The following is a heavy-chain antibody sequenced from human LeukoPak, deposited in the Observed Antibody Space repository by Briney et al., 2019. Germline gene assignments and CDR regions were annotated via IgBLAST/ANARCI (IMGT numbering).Heavy chain of an antibody. V-gene: IGHV1-2*02. CDR1: GYTFTSYA. Sequence: ASVKVSCKASGYTFTSYAMNWVRQAPGQGLEWMGWINPNSGGTNYAQKFQGRVTMTRDTSISTAYMELSRLRSDDTAVYYCARGSMWYFDYWGQGTLVTVSS. J-gene: IGHJ4*02. CDR3: ARGSMWYFDY. CDR2: INPNSGGT. D-gene: IGHD2/OR15-2a*01.